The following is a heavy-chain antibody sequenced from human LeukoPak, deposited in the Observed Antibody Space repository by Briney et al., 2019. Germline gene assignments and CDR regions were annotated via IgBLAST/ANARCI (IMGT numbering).Heavy chain of an antibody. CDR1: GASISSNSYY. V-gene: IGHV4-39*07. CDR2: FYYSGST. J-gene: IGHJ6*02. Sequence: PSETLSLTCTVSGASISSNSYYWGWIRQPPGKGLECIGSFYYSGSTYYNPSLKSRVTISVDTSKNQFSLKLSSVTAADTAVYYCARVRWFGGSLYYYYGMDVWGQGTTVTVSS. D-gene: IGHD3-10*01. CDR3: ARVRWFGGSLYYYYGMDV.